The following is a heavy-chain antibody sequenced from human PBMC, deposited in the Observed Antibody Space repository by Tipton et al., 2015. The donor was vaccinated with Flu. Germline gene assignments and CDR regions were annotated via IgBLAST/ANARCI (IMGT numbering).Heavy chain of an antibody. CDR3: AKVIPERVAGLDY. CDR2: ISGTTT. D-gene: IGHD6-19*01. CDR1: GFTFSRYG. Sequence: QLVQSGGGVVQPGRSLRLSCAASGFTFSRYGMSWVRQAPGKGLEWVSAISGTTTYFADSVKGRFTFSRDNWKNTLYLQMNGLRADDMAVYYCAKVIPERVAGLDYWGQGTLVTVSS. V-gene: IGHV3-23*04. J-gene: IGHJ4*02.